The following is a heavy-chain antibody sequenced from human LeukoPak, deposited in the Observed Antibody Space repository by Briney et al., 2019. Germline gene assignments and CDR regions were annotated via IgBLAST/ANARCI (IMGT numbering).Heavy chain of an antibody. J-gene: IGHJ1*01. CDR1: GDSIDSGGFS. D-gene: IGHD5/OR15-5a*01. V-gene: IGHV4-30-4*07. CDR2: IYNSGST. Sequence: PSETLSLTCVVSGDSIDSGGFSWSWIRQAPGKGLEWIGYIYNSGSTFYNPSLEGRLTISIDMSKNQMSMRLNSVTAADTAVYFCAKYSLSRETFQHWGQGTLVTVSS. CDR3: AKYSLSRETFQH.